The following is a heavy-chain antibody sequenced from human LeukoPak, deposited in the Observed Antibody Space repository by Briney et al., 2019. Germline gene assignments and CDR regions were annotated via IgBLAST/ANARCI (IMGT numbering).Heavy chain of an antibody. J-gene: IGHJ6*03. D-gene: IGHD5-12*01. Sequence: SETLSLTCAVYGGSFSGYYWSWIRQPPGKGLEWIGEINHSGSTNYNPSLKSRVTISVDTSKNQFSLRLSSVTAADTAVYYCARTTEGYAGGPGYSYYYYMDVWGKGTTVTISS. V-gene: IGHV4-34*01. CDR1: GGSFSGYY. CDR2: INHSGST. CDR3: ARTTEGYAGGPGYSYYYYMDV.